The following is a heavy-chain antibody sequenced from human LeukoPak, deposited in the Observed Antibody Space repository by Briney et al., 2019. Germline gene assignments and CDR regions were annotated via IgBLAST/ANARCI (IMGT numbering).Heavy chain of an antibody. Sequence: GGSLRLSCAASGFTFSTYWMSWVRQAPGKGLEWVANINQNGGTEYYVDSVKGRFTISRDNAKNSLHLQMNSLRAEDTAMYYCARGTRTDRYFDYWGQGTLVTVSS. CDR3: ARGTRTDRYFDY. D-gene: IGHD3/OR15-3a*01. J-gene: IGHJ4*02. CDR2: INQNGGTE. CDR1: GFTFSTYW. V-gene: IGHV3-7*01.